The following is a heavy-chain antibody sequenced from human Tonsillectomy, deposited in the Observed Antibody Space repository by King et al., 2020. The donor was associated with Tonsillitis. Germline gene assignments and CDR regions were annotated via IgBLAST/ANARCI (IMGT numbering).Heavy chain of an antibody. Sequence: VQLVQSGAEVKKPGSSVKVSCKASGGSFSSYAISWVRQAPGQGLEWMGGIIPPFGTANYAQKFQDRVTITADESTSTAYMELSSLRSEDTAVYYCARAHSSGYWAYNYYMDVWGKGTTVTVSS. CDR1: GGSFSSYA. D-gene: IGHD3-22*01. J-gene: IGHJ6*03. CDR3: ARAHSSGYWAYNYYMDV. CDR2: IIPPFGTA. V-gene: IGHV1-69*01.